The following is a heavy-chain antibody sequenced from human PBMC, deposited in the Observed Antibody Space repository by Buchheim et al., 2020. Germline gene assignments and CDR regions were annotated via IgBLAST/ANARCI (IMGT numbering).Heavy chain of an antibody. J-gene: IGHJ4*02. V-gene: IGHV3-33*01. Sequence: QVQLVESGGGVVQPGRSLRLSCAASGFTFSSYGMHWVRQAPGKGLEWVAVIWYDGSNKYYADSVKGRFTISRDNSQNKLDLQMNSLRAEDTAVYYCARELGVGSGWPLDYWGQGTL. D-gene: IGHD6-19*01. CDR2: IWYDGSNK. CDR1: GFTFSSYG. CDR3: ARELGVGSGWPLDY.